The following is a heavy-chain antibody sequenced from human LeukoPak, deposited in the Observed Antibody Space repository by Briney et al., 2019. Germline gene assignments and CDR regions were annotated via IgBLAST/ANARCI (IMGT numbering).Heavy chain of an antibody. V-gene: IGHV4-59*12. Sequence: SETLSLTCSVSGGSISNFFWSWIRQTPGKGLEWIGYIHHTGSTNDNPSLRGRVTISVDTSKNQFSLKLSPVTVADTAVYYCARRRPTFHQNSSGYFDSWGQGILVTVSS. CDR1: GGSISNFF. D-gene: IGHD3-22*01. J-gene: IGHJ4*02. CDR3: ARRRPTFHQNSSGYFDS. CDR2: IHHTGST.